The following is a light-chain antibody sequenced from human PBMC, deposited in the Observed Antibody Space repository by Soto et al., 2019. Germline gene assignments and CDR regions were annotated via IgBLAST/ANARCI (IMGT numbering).Light chain of an antibody. V-gene: IGKV3-20*01. CDR3: QQYGSPPFS. CDR1: HSVTSRY. J-gene: IGKJ2*03. Sequence: DTVLTQSPGTLSLSPGERATLSCRASHSVTSRYLAWYQQKPGQAPSLLIYGASNRAAGIPDRFSGSGSGTDFTLTISRLEPEDFAVYFCQQYGSPPFSLGQGTKVEIK. CDR2: GAS.